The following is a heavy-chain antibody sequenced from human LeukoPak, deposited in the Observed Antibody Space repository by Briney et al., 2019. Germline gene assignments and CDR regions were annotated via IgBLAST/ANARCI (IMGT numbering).Heavy chain of an antibody. J-gene: IGHJ4*02. Sequence: PSETLSLTCTVSGGSISGYFWSWIRQPPGKGLEWIGEINRSGSTNYNPSLKSRVTISVDTSKNQFSLKLSSVTAADTAVYYCARGIVGPTYFDYWGQGTLVTVSS. CDR2: INRSGST. V-gene: IGHV4-34*01. CDR1: GGSISGYF. CDR3: ARGIVGPTYFDY. D-gene: IGHD1-26*01.